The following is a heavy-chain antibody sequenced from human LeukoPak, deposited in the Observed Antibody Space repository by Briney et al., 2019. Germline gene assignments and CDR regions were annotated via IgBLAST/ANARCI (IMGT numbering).Heavy chain of an antibody. D-gene: IGHD2-2*01. J-gene: IGHJ4*02. CDR3: TCEVPAAPDTP. CDR1: GGSISSYY. CDR2: IYYSGST. Sequence: SETLSLTCTVSGGSISSYYWGWIRQPPGKGLEWIGSIYYSGSTYYNPSLKSRVTISVDTSKNQFSLKLSSVTAADTAVYYCTCEVPAAPDTPWGQGTLVTVSS. V-gene: IGHV4-39*01.